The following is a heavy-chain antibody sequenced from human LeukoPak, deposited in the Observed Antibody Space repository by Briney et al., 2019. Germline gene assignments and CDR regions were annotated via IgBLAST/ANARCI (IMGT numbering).Heavy chain of an antibody. Sequence: PSETLSLTCTVSGGSISSYYWSWIRQPPGKGLEWIGYTYYSGSTHYNPSLKSRVTISVDTSKNQFSLRLSSVTAADTAVYYCARVTGGSYSLADFDYWGQGTLVTVSS. CDR3: ARVTGGSYSLADFDY. D-gene: IGHD1-26*01. CDR2: TYYSGST. V-gene: IGHV4-59*01. J-gene: IGHJ4*02. CDR1: GGSISSYY.